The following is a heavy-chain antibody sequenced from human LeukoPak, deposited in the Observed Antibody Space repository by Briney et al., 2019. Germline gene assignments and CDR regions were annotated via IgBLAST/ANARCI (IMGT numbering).Heavy chain of an antibody. D-gene: IGHD3-3*01. J-gene: IGHJ6*02. CDR2: RCYSGST. CDR3: ARSQGRITIFGVVLSGMDV. CDR1: GGSISNHN. V-gene: IGHV4-59*11. Sequence: KPSETLSLTCSVSGGSISNHNWSWIRQPPGEGLEWFGYRCYSGSTNYNPSLKSRVTISVDTSKNQFSLKLSSVTAADTAVYYCARSQGRITIFGVVLSGMDVWGQGTTVTVSS.